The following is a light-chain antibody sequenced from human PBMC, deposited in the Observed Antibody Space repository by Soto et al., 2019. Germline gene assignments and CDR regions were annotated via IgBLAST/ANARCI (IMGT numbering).Light chain of an antibody. V-gene: IGKV4-1*01. CDR1: QSVLYSAKNKNF. CDR2: WAS. J-gene: IGKJ5*01. Sequence: DIVMTQSPDSLAVSLGERATIHCKSSQSVLYSAKNKNFLTWYQQKPGQPPKLLIYWASTRESGVPDRFTGGGSGTDFTLTISCLQAEGVAVYYCQQHYINPIAFGQGTRLEIK. CDR3: QQHYINPIA.